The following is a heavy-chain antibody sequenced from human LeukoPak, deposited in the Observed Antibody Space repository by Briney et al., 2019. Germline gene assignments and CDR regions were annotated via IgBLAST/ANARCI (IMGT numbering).Heavy chain of an antibody. J-gene: IGHJ4*02. CDR3: AKDGDGEQRDFDY. Sequence: GGSLRLSCAASGFTFNYYAMSWGRQAPGKGLEWVSAISGNGGTTHYADSVKGRFTISRDNSKNTVYLQMNSLRAEDTAVYYCAKDGDGEQRDFDYWGQGTLVTVSS. V-gene: IGHV3-23*01. CDR1: GFTFNYYA. CDR2: ISGNGGTT. D-gene: IGHD1/OR15-1a*01.